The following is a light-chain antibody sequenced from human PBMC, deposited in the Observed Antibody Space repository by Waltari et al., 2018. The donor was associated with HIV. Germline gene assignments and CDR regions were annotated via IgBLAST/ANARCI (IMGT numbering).Light chain of an antibody. CDR1: QAISNY. CDR2: AAS. Sequence: DIRMTQSPSSLSASVGDRVTITCRASQAISNYLAWYQKKPGKVPKLLIYAASTLQTGVPFRFSGTGSGTDFTLTISSLQPEDFATYYCQQSYSTPGYTFGQGTKLEIK. J-gene: IGKJ2*01. CDR3: QQSYSTPGYT. V-gene: IGKV1-27*01.